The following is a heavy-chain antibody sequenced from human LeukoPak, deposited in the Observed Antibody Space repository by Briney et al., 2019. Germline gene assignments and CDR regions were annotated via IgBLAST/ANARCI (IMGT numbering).Heavy chain of an antibody. CDR3: AREEADYDFWSGYYYWFDP. V-gene: IGHV1-24*01. J-gene: IGHJ5*02. CDR2: FDPEDGET. D-gene: IGHD3-3*01. Sequence: ASVKVSCKVSGYTLTELSMHWVRQAPGKGLEWMGGFDPEDGETIYAQKFQGRVTITTDESTSTAYMELSSLRSEDTAVYYCAREEADYDFWSGYYYWFDPWGQGTLVTVSS. CDR1: GYTLTELS.